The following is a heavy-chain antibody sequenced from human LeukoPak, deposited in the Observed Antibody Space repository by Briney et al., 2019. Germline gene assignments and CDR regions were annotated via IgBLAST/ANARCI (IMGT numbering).Heavy chain of an antibody. V-gene: IGHV3-7*01. CDR3: ARRARYYDSSGYTP. CDR1: GFTFSSYW. CDR2: IKQDGSEK. Sequence: GGSLRLSCAASGFTFSSYWLSWVRQAPGKGLEWVANIKQDGSEKYYVDSVKGRFTISRDSAKNSLYLQMNSLRAEDTAVYYCARRARYYDSSGYTPWGQGTLVTVSS. J-gene: IGHJ4*02. D-gene: IGHD3-22*01.